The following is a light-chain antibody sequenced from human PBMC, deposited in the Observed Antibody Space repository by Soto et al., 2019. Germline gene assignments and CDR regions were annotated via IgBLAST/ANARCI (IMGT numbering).Light chain of an antibody. CDR1: QSISIW. V-gene: IGKV1-5*01. Sequence: DIQMTQSPSTLSASVGDRVTITCRASQSISIWLAWYQQKPGKAPNILIYDASTLVSGVPSRFSGSGSGTEFALTISSLQPDDFATYYCQQYNNYFSWTFGQGTKVEIK. CDR2: DAS. J-gene: IGKJ1*01. CDR3: QQYNNYFSWT.